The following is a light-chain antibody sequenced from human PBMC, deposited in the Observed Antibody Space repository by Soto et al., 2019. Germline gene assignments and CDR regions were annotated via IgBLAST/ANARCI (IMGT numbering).Light chain of an antibody. V-gene: IGKV1-5*01. CDR3: QQYNSYSLT. CDR1: QSISSW. CDR2: DAS. Sequence: DIQMTQSPSTPSASVGDRVTITCRASQSISSWLAWYQQKPGKAPKLLIYDASSLESGVPSRFSGSGSGTEFTLTISSLQPDDLATYYCQQYNSYSLTFGGGTKVDIK. J-gene: IGKJ4*01.